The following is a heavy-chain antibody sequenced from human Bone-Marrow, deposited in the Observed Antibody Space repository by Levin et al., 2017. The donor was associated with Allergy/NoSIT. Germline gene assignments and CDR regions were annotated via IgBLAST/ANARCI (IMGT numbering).Heavy chain of an antibody. CDR1: GGSISSGAYY. J-gene: IGHJ3*02. D-gene: IGHD5-12*01. CDR2: IDYSGTT. CDR3: ARELSGYHKAFDI. Sequence: PSETLSLTCTVSGGSISSGAYYWTWIRHHPGKGLEWIGYIDYSGTTYYKPSLKSRVTISVDTSKNQFSLGLTSVTAADTAVYYCARELSGYHKAFDIWGQGTMVTVSS. V-gene: IGHV4-31*03.